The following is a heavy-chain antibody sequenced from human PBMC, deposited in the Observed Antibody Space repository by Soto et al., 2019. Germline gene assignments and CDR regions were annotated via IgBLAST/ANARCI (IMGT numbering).Heavy chain of an antibody. CDR2: IDYNGVT. D-gene: IGHD2-15*01. Sequence: PSETLSLTCTVSGGSIYRSGYYWGWIRQPPGRGLEWIGNIDYNGVTYSNPSLKSRVTISRDTSKNQFSLKLTSVTAADTALYYCGKVLVGATGHTDSDSWGPGTLVTVSP. V-gene: IGHV4-39*01. CDR3: GKVLVGATGHTDSDS. CDR1: GGSIYRSGYY. J-gene: IGHJ4*02.